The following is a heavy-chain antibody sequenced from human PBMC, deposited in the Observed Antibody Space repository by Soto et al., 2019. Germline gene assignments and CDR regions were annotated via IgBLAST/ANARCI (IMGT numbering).Heavy chain of an antibody. Sequence: GESLKISCKGSGYSFTSYWISCVRQMPGKGLEWMGRIDPSDSYTNYSPSFQGHVTISADKSISTAYLQWSSLKASDTAVYYCASPPGQAARYGMHVWGQGTTVTVSS. V-gene: IGHV5-10-1*01. J-gene: IGHJ6*02. CDR3: ASPPGQAARYGMHV. D-gene: IGHD6-13*01. CDR1: GYSFTSYW. CDR2: IDPSDSYT.